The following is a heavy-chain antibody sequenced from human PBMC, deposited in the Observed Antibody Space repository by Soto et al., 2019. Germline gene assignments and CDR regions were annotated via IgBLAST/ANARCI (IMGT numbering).Heavy chain of an antibody. D-gene: IGHD6-13*01. Sequence: EVQLLESGGGLVQPGGSLRLSCAASGFTFSSYAMSWVRQAPGKGLEWVSAISGSGGSTYYADSVKGRFTISRDNSKNTLYRQLISLRAEDTAVYYCAKDPNSSSWPPDAFDIWGQGTMVTVSS. J-gene: IGHJ3*02. CDR1: GFTFSSYA. CDR3: AKDPNSSSWPPDAFDI. V-gene: IGHV3-23*01. CDR2: ISGSGGST.